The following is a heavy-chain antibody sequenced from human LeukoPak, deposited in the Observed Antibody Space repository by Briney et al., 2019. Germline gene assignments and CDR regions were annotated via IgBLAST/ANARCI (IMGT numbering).Heavy chain of an antibody. V-gene: IGHV3-33*01. Sequence: GRSLRLSCAASGFTFSSYGMHWVRQAPGKGLEWVAVIWYDGSNKYYADSVKGRITISRDNSKNTLYLQMNSLRAEDTAVYYCARDQPGSSWLDYWGQGTLVTVSS. J-gene: IGHJ4*02. D-gene: IGHD6-13*01. CDR1: GFTFSSYG. CDR2: IWYDGSNK. CDR3: ARDQPGSSWLDY.